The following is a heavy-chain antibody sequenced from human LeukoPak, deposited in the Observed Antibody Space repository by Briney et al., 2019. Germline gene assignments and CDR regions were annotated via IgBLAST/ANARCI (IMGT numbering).Heavy chain of an antibody. CDR2: IHYNGIT. Sequence: SETLSLTCTVSGSMYNYYWSWIRQPPGKGLEWIGYIHYNGITNYNPSLKSRVTMSLDTSKDQVSLKLNSVTAADTAVYYCARHISSGGTYAHFDYWGQGTLVTVSS. CDR3: ARHISSGGTYAHFDY. CDR1: GSMYNYY. D-gene: IGHD1-26*01. V-gene: IGHV4-59*08. J-gene: IGHJ4*02.